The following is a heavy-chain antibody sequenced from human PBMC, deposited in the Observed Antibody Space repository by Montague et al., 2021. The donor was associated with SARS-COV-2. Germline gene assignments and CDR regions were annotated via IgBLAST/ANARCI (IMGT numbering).Heavy chain of an antibody. J-gene: IGHJ4*02. V-gene: IGHV4-34*01. CDR2: INHSGST. CDR1: GGSISGYY. D-gene: IGHD3-10*01. CDR3: ARGWAMVRGVTH. Sequence: SETLSLTCAVYGGSISGYYWRWIRQPPGKGLEWIGEINHSGSTTYNPSLKSRVTISLDTSKNQFSLKLSSVTAADTAVYYCARGWAMVRGVTHWGQGTLVTVSS.